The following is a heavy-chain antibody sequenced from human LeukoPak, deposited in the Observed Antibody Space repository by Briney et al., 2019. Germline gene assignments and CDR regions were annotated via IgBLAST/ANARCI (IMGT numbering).Heavy chain of an antibody. Sequence: GGSLRLSCAASGLTFSNYAMSWVRQAPGKGLEWVSSIGSGGTTHYADSVKGRFTISRDNSKNTLFLQMNSLRAEDTAVYYCAKYFYDSSTYSFDYWGQGTLVTVSS. D-gene: IGHD3-22*01. CDR1: GLTFSNYA. V-gene: IGHV3-23*01. CDR2: IGSGGTT. J-gene: IGHJ4*02. CDR3: AKYFYDSSTYSFDY.